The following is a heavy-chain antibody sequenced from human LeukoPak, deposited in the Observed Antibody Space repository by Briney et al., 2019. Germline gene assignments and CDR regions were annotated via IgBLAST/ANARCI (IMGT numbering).Heavy chain of an antibody. J-gene: IGHJ4*02. D-gene: IGHD3-22*01. CDR3: AREKFYDNSGFDY. CDR2: ISSSGSTV. V-gene: IGHV3-48*03. Sequence: GGSLRLSCAASGFTFSSYEMNWVRQAPGQGLEWVAYISSSGSTVYYADSVKGRFTISRDNAKSSLFLQMNSLRAEDTADYYCAREKFYDNSGFDYWGQGTLVTVFS. CDR1: GFTFSSYE.